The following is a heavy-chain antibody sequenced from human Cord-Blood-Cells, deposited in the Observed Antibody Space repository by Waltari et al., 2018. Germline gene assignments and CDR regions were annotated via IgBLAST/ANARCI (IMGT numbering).Heavy chain of an antibody. J-gene: IGHJ6*02. V-gene: IGHV4-59*08. CDR2: IYYSGST. CDR3: ARHSYYDSSDLGTYYYYGMDV. D-gene: IGHD3-22*01. CDR1: GGSISSYY. Sequence: QVQLQESGPGLVKPSETLSLTCTVSGGSISSYYWSWIRQPPGKGLEWIGYIYYSGSTNYNPSLKSRVTISVDTSKNQFSLKLSSVTAADTAVYYCARHSYYDSSDLGTYYYYGMDVWGQGTTVTVSS.